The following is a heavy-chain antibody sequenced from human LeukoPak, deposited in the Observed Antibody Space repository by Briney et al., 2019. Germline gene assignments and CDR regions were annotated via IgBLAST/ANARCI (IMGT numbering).Heavy chain of an antibody. V-gene: IGHV4-39*07. D-gene: IGHD3-9*01. J-gene: IGHJ4*02. Sequence: SETLSLTCTVSGASVSGSAYYWGWIRQPPGKGLEWIGEINHSGSTNYNPSLKSRVTISVDTSKNQFSLKLSSVTAADTAVYYCARGRGLRYFDWLLYSEGGERYYFDYWGQGTLVTVSS. CDR3: ARGRGLRYFDWLLYSEGGERYYFDY. CDR1: GASVSGSAYY. CDR2: INHSGST.